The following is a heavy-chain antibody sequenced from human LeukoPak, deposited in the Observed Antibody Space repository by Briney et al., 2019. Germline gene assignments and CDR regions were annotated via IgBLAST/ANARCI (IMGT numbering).Heavy chain of an antibody. J-gene: IGHJ4*02. CDR1: GGSISSYY. CDR2: INYSGST. D-gene: IGHD6-19*01. V-gene: IGHV4-59*01. CDR3: SKGGIAVAAFDY. Sequence: SETLSLTCTVSGGSISSYYWSWLRQPPGKGLEWIGSINYSGSTNYNSYLKSRGLITVYTTTNHFLLQLISVPAAAPTVYYCSKGGIAVAAFDYRRGGRHVTDSP.